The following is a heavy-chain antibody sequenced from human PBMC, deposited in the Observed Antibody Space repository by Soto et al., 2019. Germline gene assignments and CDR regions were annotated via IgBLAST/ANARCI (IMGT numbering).Heavy chain of an antibody. Sequence: PSETLSLTCTVSGGCITYYWIWIRHSPGKTLEWIGYIYYGGTTLYNPSLESRVTISIDTSKNQFSLKLTSVTAADTAVYYCARPAVIGNLQNCMDVWGQGTTVTVSS. CDR3: ARPAVIGNLQNCMDV. V-gene: IGHV4-59*01. CDR2: IYYGGTT. J-gene: IGHJ6*02. CDR1: GGCITYY. D-gene: IGHD4-4*01.